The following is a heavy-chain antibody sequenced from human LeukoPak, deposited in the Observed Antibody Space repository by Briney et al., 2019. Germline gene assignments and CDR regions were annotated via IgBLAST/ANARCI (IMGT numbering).Heavy chain of an antibody. CDR2: IKQDGSEK. Sequence: GGSLRLSCAASAVMSSRSWMNWVRQAPGKGLEWVANIKQDGSEKYYVDSVKGRFTISRDNAKNSLYLQMNSLRAEDTAVYYCARDAYYHGSGSYSYYFDYWRQGTLVTVSS. CDR3: ARDAYYHGSGSYSYYFDY. J-gene: IGHJ4*02. V-gene: IGHV3-7*01. CDR1: AVMSSRSW. D-gene: IGHD3-10*01.